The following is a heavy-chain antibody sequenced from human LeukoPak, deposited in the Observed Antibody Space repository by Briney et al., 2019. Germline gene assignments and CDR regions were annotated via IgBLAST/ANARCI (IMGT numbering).Heavy chain of an antibody. Sequence: SETLSLTWTVSGGSISSGSYYWSWIRQPARKGLEWIGRIYTSGSTNYNPSLKSRVTISVDTSKNQFSLKLSSVTAADTAVYYCAREVLEWFWFDPWGQGTLVTVSS. V-gene: IGHV4-61*02. J-gene: IGHJ5*02. CDR1: GGSISSGSYY. CDR2: IYTSGST. CDR3: AREVLEWFWFDP. D-gene: IGHD3-3*01.